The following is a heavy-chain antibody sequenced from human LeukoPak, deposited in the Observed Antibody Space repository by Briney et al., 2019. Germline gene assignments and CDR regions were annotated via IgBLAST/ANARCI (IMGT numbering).Heavy chain of an antibody. Sequence: GGSLRLSCAASGFTFSNYAMSWVRQAPGKGLEWVSFISGSGASTYYADPVKGRFTISRDNSKNTLYLQMNSLRAEDTAVYYCANSGTSFYWGQGTLVTVSS. J-gene: IGHJ4*02. V-gene: IGHV3-23*01. CDR2: ISGSGAST. D-gene: IGHD2-2*01. CDR1: GFTFSNYA. CDR3: ANSGTSFY.